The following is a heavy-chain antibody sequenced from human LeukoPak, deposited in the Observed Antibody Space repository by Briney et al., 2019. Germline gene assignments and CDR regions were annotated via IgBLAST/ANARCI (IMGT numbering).Heavy chain of an antibody. V-gene: IGHV6-1*01. CDR2: TYYKSKWYN. CDR1: GDSVSSNSAA. J-gene: IGHJ4*02. D-gene: IGHD3-9*01. Sequence: SQTLSLTCAISGDSVSSNSAAWNWIRQSPSRGLEWLGRTYYKSKWYNDYAVSVKSRITINPDASKNQFSLQPNSVTPEDTAVYYCARAPWDDILTGSYYYFDSWGQGTLVTVSS. CDR3: ARAPWDDILTGSYYYFDS.